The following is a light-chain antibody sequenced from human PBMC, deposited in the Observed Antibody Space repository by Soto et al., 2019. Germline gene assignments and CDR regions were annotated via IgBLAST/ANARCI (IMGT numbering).Light chain of an antibody. CDR2: AAS. CDR3: QQYDGAPLT. J-gene: IGKJ3*01. V-gene: IGKV3-20*01. Sequence: IVLTQSPDTLSLSPGERATLFCRDSQTLSINSLSWYQQKPGQAPRLLIYAASTRDTGIPDRFNGSGSGTDFALTINRLEPEDFAVYYCQQYDGAPLTFGPGTKVDVK. CDR1: QTLSINS.